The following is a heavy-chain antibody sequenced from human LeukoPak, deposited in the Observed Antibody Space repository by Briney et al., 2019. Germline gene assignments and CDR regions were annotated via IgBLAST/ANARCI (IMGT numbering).Heavy chain of an antibody. CDR3: ARADDGANSWVNY. V-gene: IGHV3-21*01. CDR1: GFTFSSYD. CDR2: ITSSSRYI. J-gene: IGHJ4*02. Sequence: GGSLRLSCAASGFTFSSYDMNWVRQAPGKGLEWVSSITSSSRYIYYADSMKGRFTISRDNAKNSLYLQMNSLRAEDTAVYYCARADDGANSWVNYWGQGTMVTVSS. D-gene: IGHD4-23*01.